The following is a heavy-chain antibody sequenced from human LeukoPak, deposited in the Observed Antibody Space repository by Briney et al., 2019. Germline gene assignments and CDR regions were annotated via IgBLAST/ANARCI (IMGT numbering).Heavy chain of an antibody. CDR3: ARDSPYYYGSGSATYYMDV. V-gene: IGHV4-59*01. D-gene: IGHD3-10*01. CDR1: GGSISSYY. J-gene: IGHJ6*03. CDR2: IYYSGST. Sequence: SETLSLTCTVSGGSISSYYWSWIRQPPGKGLEWIGYIYYSGSTNYNPSLKSRVTISIDTSKNQFSLKLSSVTAADTAVYYCARDSPYYYGSGSATYYMDVWGKGTTVTISS.